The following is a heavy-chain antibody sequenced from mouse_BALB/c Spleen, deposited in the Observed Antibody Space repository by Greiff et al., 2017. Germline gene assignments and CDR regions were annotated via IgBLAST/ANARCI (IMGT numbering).Heavy chain of an antibody. D-gene: IGHD2-1*01. Sequence: QVQLQPSGAELARPGASVKMSCKASGYTFTSYTMHWVKQRPGQGLEWIGYINPSSGYTNYNQKFKDKATLTADKSSSTAYMQLSSLTSEDSAVYYGAREGVLYYGNWFADWGQGTLVTVSA. CDR3: AREGVLYYGNWFAD. CDR2: INPSSGYT. V-gene: IGHV1-4*01. CDR1: GYTFTSYT. J-gene: IGHJ3*01.